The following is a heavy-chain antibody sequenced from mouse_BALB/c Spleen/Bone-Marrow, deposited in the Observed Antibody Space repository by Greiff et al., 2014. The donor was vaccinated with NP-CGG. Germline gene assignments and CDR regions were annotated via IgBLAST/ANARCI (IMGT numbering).Heavy chain of an antibody. CDR2: IHYSGTT. D-gene: IGHD4-1*01. V-gene: IGHV3-1*02. J-gene: IGHJ4*01. CDR1: GYSITSYYS. Sequence: VQLQQSGPDLVKPSQSLSLTCTVTGYSITSYYSWHWIRQFPGTKLEWMGYIHYSGTTVYNPSLKSRISITRDTSNNQFFLQLNSVTTEDTATYYCARFAGTPYTMDYWGQGTSVTVSS. CDR3: ARFAGTPYTMDY.